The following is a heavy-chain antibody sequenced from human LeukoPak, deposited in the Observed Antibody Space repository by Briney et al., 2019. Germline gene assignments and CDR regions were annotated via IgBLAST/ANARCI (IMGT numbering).Heavy chain of an antibody. D-gene: IGHD4-17*01. V-gene: IGHV1-8*03. CDR1: GYTFTSYG. CDR2: MNPNSGNT. J-gene: IGHJ3*02. CDR3: ARIYGDYVKDAFDI. Sequence: ASVKVSCKASGYTFTSYGISWVRQATGQGLEWMGWMNPNSGNTGYAQKFQGRVTITRNTSISTAYMELSSLRSDDTAVYYCARIYGDYVKDAFDIWGQGTMVTVSS.